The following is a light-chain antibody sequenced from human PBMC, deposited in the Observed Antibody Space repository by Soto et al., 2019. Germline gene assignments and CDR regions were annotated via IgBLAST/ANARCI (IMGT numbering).Light chain of an antibody. CDR3: QQYDNSPLS. CDR2: GAS. J-gene: IGKJ4*01. Sequence: WTQTEPTRVVSRGGRAPLCCRASQSVSSYLAWYQQKPGQAPRLLIYGASNRATGIPDRFSGSGSGTDFTLTISRLEPEDFAVYYCQQYDNSPLSVGGGTKVDNK. CDR1: QSVSSY. V-gene: IGKV3-20*01.